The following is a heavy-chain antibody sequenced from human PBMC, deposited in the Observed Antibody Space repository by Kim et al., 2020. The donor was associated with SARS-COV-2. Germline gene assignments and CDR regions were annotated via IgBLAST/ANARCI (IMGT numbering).Heavy chain of an antibody. V-gene: IGHV3-30*01. J-gene: IGHJ4*02. D-gene: IGHD6-6*01. CDR3: ATFIAARPCGFDF. Sequence: YYACFVKGRCTIARDNSKNDLSLQFDGVRAEDTAGYYCATFIAARPCGFDFWGQGTLVTVSS.